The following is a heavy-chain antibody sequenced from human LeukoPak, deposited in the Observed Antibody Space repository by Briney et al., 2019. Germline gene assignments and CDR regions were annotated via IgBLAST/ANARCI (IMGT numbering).Heavy chain of an antibody. Sequence: GGSLRRSCAASGFTFSNAWMSWLRQATGKGLEWVGHIESKTDGGTTDYAASVKGRFTISRDDSKNTLYLQMNSLKTEDTAVYYCTTDPIIVVVTAIGNWGQGTLVTVSS. D-gene: IGHD2-21*02. J-gene: IGHJ4*02. CDR2: IESKTDGGTT. CDR3: TTDPIIVVVTAIGN. CDR1: GFTFSNAW. V-gene: IGHV3-15*04.